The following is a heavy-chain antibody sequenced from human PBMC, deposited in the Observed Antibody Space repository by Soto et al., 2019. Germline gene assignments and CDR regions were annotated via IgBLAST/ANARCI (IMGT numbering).Heavy chain of an antibody. V-gene: IGHV3-7*01. CDR1: GFSFSSCW. D-gene: IGHD3-10*01. J-gene: IGHJ3*02. CDR3: ATSINYYGSGIYAFDI. CDR2: IKQDGNEK. Sequence: GGSLRLSCAASGFSFSSCWMSWVRQAPGKGLEWVANIKQDGNEKYYVDSVKGRFTLSRDNAKNSLSLQMNSLRAEDTAVYYCATSINYYGSGIYAFDIWGQGTMVTVSS.